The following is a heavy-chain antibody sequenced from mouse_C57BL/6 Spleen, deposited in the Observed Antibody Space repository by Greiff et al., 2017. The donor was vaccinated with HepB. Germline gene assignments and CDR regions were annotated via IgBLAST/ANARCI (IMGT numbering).Heavy chain of an antibody. D-gene: IGHD2-5*01. CDR2: IDPSDSYT. V-gene: IGHV1-69*01. CDR1: GYTFTSYW. J-gene: IGHJ1*03. CDR3: ARGWDSNYWYFDV. Sequence: VQLQQPGAELVMPGASVKLSCKASGYTFTSYWMHWVKQRPGQGLEWIGEIDPSDSYTNYNQKFKGKSTLTVDKSSSTAYMQLSSLTSEDSAVYYCARGWDSNYWYFDVWGTGTTVTVSS.